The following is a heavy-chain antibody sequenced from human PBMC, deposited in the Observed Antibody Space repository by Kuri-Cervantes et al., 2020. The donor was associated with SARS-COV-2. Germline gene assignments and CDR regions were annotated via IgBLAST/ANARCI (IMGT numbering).Heavy chain of an antibody. Sequence: SETLSLTCTVSGGSIISSTFYWGWIRQPPVKGLEWIGSIDYSGSTYYNPSLKSRVTISVDTSKNQFSLKLSSVTAADTAVYYCARRKSAGYMDVWGKGTTVTVSS. V-gene: IGHV4-39*01. CDR3: ARRKSAGYMDV. CDR1: GGSIISSTFY. CDR2: IDYSGST. D-gene: IGHD3-10*01. J-gene: IGHJ6*03.